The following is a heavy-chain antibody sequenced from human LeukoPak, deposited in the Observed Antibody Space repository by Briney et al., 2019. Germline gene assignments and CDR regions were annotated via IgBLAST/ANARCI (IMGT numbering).Heavy chain of an antibody. CDR1: GVSISSSDDY. J-gene: IGHJ6*03. CDR3: ARGDPIVVVTARNYYYYYYMDV. D-gene: IGHD2-21*02. CDR2: INHSGST. V-gene: IGHV4-39*07. Sequence: PSETLSLTCTVSGVSISSSDDYWGWIRQPPGKGLEWIGEINHSGSTNYNPSLKSRVTISVDTSKSQFSLKLSSVTAADTAVYYCARGDPIVVVTARNYYYYYYMDVWGKGTTVTVSS.